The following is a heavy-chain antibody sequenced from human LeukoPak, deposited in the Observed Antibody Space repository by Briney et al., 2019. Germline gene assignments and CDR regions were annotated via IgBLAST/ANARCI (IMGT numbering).Heavy chain of an antibody. CDR1: GFTFMSYA. CDR3: SRGPLTLPYYGWEDYYPIPTY. CDR2: ISYDGSNK. J-gene: IGHJ4*02. D-gene: IGHD3-10*01. Sequence: PGGSLRLSCAASGFTFMSYAMHWVRQAPGKGLEWVAVISYDGSNKYYADSVKGRFTISRDNSKNTLYLQMNSLRPEDTAVCYCSRGPLTLPYYGWEDYYPIPTYWSQGSLVTVSS. V-gene: IGHV3-30-3*01.